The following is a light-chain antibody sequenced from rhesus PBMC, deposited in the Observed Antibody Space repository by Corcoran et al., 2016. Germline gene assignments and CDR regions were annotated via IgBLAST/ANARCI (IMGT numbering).Light chain of an antibody. V-gene: IGKV1-69*01. J-gene: IGKJ4*01. CDR2: RAS. Sequence: DIQMTQSPSSLSASVGDRVTITCRASQNINNWLAWYQQKPGKAPKILIFRASNLETGVPSRFSGTGSGTDFSLTRSRLQAEDFATYYCQQHDNPPLTFGGGTKVEI. CDR1: QNINNW. CDR3: QQHDNPPLT.